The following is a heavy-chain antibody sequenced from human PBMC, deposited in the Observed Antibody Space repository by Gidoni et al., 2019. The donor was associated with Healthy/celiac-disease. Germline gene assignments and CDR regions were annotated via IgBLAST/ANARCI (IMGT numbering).Heavy chain of an antibody. Sequence: EVQLVESGGGLVQPGRSLRLSCAASGFTFDDYAMHWVRQAPGKGLEWVSGISWNSGSIGYADSVKGRFTISRDNAKNSLYLQMNSLRAEDTALYYCAKDSSNYDSMDVWGKGTTVTVSS. D-gene: IGHD3-3*01. V-gene: IGHV3-9*01. J-gene: IGHJ6*03. CDR1: GFTFDDYA. CDR3: AKDSSNYDSMDV. CDR2: ISWNSGSI.